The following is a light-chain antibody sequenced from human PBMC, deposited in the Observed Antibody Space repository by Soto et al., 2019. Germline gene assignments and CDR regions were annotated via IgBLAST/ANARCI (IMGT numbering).Light chain of an antibody. CDR2: YDD. V-gene: IGLV1-36*01. CDR3: AAWDDSLNGYV. J-gene: IGLJ1*01. Sequence: VLTQPPSVSEAPRQRVTISCSGSSSNIGNNAVNWYQQLPGKAPRLLIYYDDLLPSGVSDRFSGSKSGTSASLAISGLQSEDEADYYCAAWDDSLNGYVFGTGTKVTVL. CDR1: SSNIGNNA.